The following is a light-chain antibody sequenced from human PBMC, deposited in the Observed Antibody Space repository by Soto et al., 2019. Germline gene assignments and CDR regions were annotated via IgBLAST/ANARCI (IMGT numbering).Light chain of an antibody. CDR2: GAS. V-gene: IGKV3-20*01. CDR1: QTVSRNY. Sequence: EVVLTQSPGTLSLSPGESATGSCRASQTVSRNYLAWYQKKPGQAPRLLIYGASTRAAGIPDRFSGSGSGTDFTLTITRLEPEDFAVYYCQQYGGPVPWAFGQGTKVDI. J-gene: IGKJ1*01. CDR3: QQYGGPVPWA.